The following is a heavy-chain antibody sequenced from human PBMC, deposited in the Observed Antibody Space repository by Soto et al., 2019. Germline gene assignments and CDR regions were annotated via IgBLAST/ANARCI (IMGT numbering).Heavy chain of an antibody. V-gene: IGHV1-24*01. CDR3: ATDVIAVAGTKLFDY. CDR2: FDPEDGET. CDR1: GYTLTELS. J-gene: IGHJ4*02. Sequence: ASVKVSCKVSGYTLTELSMHWVRQAPGKGLEWMGGFDPEDGETIYAQKFQGRVTMTEDTSTDTAYMELSSLRSEDTAVYYCATDVIAVAGTKLFDYWGQGTLVTVSS. D-gene: IGHD6-19*01.